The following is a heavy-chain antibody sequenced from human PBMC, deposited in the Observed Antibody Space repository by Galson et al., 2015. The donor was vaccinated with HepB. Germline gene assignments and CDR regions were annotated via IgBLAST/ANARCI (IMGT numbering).Heavy chain of an antibody. J-gene: IGHJ6*02. D-gene: IGHD3-10*01. CDR3: ARSMSVRGLIIPHYYYYGMDV. Sequence: QSGAEVKKPGESLKISCTGSGYSFIDYWIGWVRQTPGKGLEWVGIIYPGDSDTRYSPSFQGQVSISADTSTNTAYLQWSSLKASDTAMYYCARSMSVRGLIIPHYYYYGMDVWGQGTTVAVSS. CDR1: GYSFIDYW. CDR2: IYPGDSDT. V-gene: IGHV5-51*01.